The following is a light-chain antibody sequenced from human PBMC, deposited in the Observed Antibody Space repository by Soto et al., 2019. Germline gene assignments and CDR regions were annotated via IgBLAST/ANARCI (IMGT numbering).Light chain of an antibody. CDR1: QSVRSGY. CDR3: QQYGSSPMT. Sequence: EIVLTQSPGSLSLSPGERATLSSRASQSVRSGYLAWYQQKPGQAPRLLIYGASSRATGIPDSFSGSGSGTDFTLTISRLEPEDFAVYYCQQYGSSPMTFGHGTKVEIK. CDR2: GAS. J-gene: IGKJ1*01. V-gene: IGKV3-20*01.